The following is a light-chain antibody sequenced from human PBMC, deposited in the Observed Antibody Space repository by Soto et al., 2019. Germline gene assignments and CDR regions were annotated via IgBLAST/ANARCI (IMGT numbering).Light chain of an antibody. J-gene: IGKJ4*01. CDR3: QQYNNWPLT. Sequence: EVVMTQSPATLSVSPGDGATLFCRASQNVHSNLAWYQQKPGQAPRLLIYDTSTRATDIPFRFSGGGSGTEFTLTISSLQSEDFAVYYCQQYNNWPLTFGGGTKVEIK. V-gene: IGKV3-15*01. CDR1: QNVHSN. CDR2: DTS.